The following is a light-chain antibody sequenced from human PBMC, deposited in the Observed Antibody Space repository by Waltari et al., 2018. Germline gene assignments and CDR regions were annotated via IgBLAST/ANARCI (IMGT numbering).Light chain of an antibody. J-gene: IGLJ1*01. V-gene: IGLV2-23*01. CDR2: EDR. CDR1: SSDVGNYNL. CDR3: SSYANTNTFV. Sequence: QSALTQPASVSGSPGQSITISCTGTSSDVGNYNLVSWYQQHPGKAPTLIIYEDRKRPSGVSNRCSGSKSGYTASLTISGLQPEDEAEYHCSSYANTNTFVFGTGTKVTVL.